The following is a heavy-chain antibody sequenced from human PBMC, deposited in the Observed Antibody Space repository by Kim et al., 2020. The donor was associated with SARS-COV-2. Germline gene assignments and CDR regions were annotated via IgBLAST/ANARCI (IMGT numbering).Heavy chain of an antibody. V-gene: IGHV1-18*01. D-gene: IGHD3-10*01. Sequence: ASVKVSCKASGYTFTSYGISWVRQAPGQGLEWMGWISAYNGNTNYAQKLQGRVTMTTDTSTSTAYMELRSLRSDDTAVYYCARRVLWFGELLNRSNWFDPWGQGTLVTVSS. J-gene: IGHJ5*02. CDR3: ARRVLWFGELLNRSNWFDP. CDR1: GYTFTSYG. CDR2: ISAYNGNT.